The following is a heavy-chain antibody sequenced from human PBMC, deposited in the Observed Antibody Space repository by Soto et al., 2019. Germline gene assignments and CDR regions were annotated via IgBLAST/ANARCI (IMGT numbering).Heavy chain of an antibody. CDR3: ARVLAAANYYYYYCMDV. Sequence: QVQLVQSGAEVKKPGASVKVSCKASGYTFTSYYMHWVRQAPGQGLEWMGIINPSGGSTSYAQKFQGSVTMTRDTSTSTVYMKLSSLRSEDTAVYYCARVLAAANYYYYYCMDVWGQGTTVTVSS. V-gene: IGHV1-46*03. CDR2: INPSGGST. J-gene: IGHJ6*02. D-gene: IGHD6-13*01. CDR1: GYTFTSYY.